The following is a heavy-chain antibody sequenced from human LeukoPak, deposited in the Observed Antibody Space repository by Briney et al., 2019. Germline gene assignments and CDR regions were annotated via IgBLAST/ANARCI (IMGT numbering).Heavy chain of an antibody. CDR2: IDWDDDK. D-gene: IGHD3-22*01. V-gene: IGHV2-70*11. CDR3: ARWRHSGGYYFFDS. CDR1: GFSLSTSGMC. J-gene: IGHJ4*02. Sequence: ESGPTLVNPTQTLTLTCTFSGFSLSTSGMCVSWIRQPPGKALEWLARIDWDDDKYYSTSLKTRLTISKDTSKNQVVLTMTNMDPVDTATYYCARWRHSGGYYFFDSWGQGTLVTVSS.